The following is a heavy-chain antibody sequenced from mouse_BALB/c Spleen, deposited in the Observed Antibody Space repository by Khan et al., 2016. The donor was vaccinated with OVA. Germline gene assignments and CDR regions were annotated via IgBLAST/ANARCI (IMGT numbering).Heavy chain of an antibody. J-gene: IGHJ3*01. D-gene: IGHD1-1*01. Sequence: QVQLQQSGAELMKPGASVKISCKATGYTFSSYWIEWVKQRPGHGLEWIGEILPGSGRNNYNEKFKGKATFTADTSSNTAYMTLSNLTSDDSAVYYCARGNYYGSSSWFGYWGQGTLVTVSA. CDR3: ARGNYYGSSSWFGY. CDR2: ILPGSGRN. CDR1: GYTFSSYW. V-gene: IGHV1-9*01.